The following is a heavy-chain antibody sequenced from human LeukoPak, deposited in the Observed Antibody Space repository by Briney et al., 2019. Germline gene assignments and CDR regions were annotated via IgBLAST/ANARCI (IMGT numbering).Heavy chain of an antibody. CDR3: ARGGISTSLDY. V-gene: IGHV4-4*07. CDR2: IYSSGST. J-gene: IGHJ4*02. D-gene: IGHD2-2*01. Sequence: SETLSLTCTVSGGSISSYYWSWIRQPAGKGLEWIGRIYSSGSTNYNPSLKSRVTMSGDTSKNQISLKLRSVTAADTAVYYCARGGISTSLDYWGQGTLVTVSS. CDR1: GGSISSYY.